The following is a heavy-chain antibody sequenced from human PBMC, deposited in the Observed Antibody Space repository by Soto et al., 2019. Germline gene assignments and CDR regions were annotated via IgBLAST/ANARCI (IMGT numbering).Heavy chain of an antibody. CDR1: GGSISGGGYY. V-gene: IGHV4-31*03. Sequence: QVQLQESGPGLVKPSQTLSLTCTVTGGSISGGGYYWSWIRQHPGKGLEWIGYIYYSGSTYYNPALKSRVTISVDTSKNHFSLKLSSVTAADTAVHYCARKATVTTCFDYWGQRTLVTVSS. CDR3: ARKATVTTCFDY. J-gene: IGHJ4*02. D-gene: IGHD4-17*01. CDR2: IYYSGST.